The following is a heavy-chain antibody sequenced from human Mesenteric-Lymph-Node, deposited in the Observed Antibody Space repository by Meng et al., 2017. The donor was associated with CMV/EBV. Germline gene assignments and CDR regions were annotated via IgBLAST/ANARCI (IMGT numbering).Heavy chain of an antibody. D-gene: IGHD5-24*01. Sequence: EVQLWESGGGLVPPGGALSLSCVGSAFTFTSYWMHWVRQVPGEGLVWVSRINTDGSITSYADSVKGRFTISRDNAKNTLYLQMSDLRADDSAVYYCIRDLVGNRDDWGQGTLVTVSS. CDR2: INTDGSIT. V-gene: IGHV3-74*01. CDR1: AFTFTSYW. CDR3: IRDLVGNRDD. J-gene: IGHJ4*02.